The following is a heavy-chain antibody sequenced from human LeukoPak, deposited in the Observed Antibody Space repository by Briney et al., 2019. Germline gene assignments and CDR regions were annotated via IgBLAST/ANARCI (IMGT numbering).Heavy chain of an antibody. V-gene: IGHV4-30-2*01. CDR3: ARDPGGGLPDCSSTSCYSYYYYGMDV. Sequence: SETLSLTCAVSGGSISSGGYSWSWIRQPPGKGLEWIGYIYHSGSTYYNPSLKSRVTISVDRSKNQFSLKPSSVTAADTAVYYCARDPGGGLPDCSSTSCYSYYYYGMDVWGQGTTVTVSS. J-gene: IGHJ6*02. CDR1: GGSISSGGYS. CDR2: IYHSGST. D-gene: IGHD2-2*01.